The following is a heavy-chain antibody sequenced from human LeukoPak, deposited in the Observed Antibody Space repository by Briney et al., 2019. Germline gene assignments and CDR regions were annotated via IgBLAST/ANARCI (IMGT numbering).Heavy chain of an antibody. D-gene: IGHD1-26*01. V-gene: IGHV3-9*01. CDR2: ISWNSGSI. CDR1: GFIFNNYA. Sequence: GRSLRLSCAGSGFIFNNYAMHWVRQPPGKGLEWVSGISWNSGSIDYADSVKGRFTISRDNAKNSVYLEMNSLRVEDTAVYYCARDKIVGATNFDYWGQGTLVTVSS. CDR3: ARDKIVGATNFDY. J-gene: IGHJ4*02.